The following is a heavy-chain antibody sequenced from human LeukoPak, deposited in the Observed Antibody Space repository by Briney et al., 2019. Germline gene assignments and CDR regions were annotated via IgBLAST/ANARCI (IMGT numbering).Heavy chain of an antibody. CDR1: GFTFSSYE. D-gene: IGHD3-22*01. J-gene: IGHJ4*02. CDR2: ISSSSSYI. CDR3: AKTGAVVIVYYFDY. V-gene: IGHV3-21*04. Sequence: GGSLRLSCAASGFTFSSYEMNWVRQAPGKGLEWVSSISSSSSYIYYADSVKGRFTISRDNSKNTLYLQMNSLRAEDTAVYYCAKTGAVVIVYYFDYWGQGTLVTVSS.